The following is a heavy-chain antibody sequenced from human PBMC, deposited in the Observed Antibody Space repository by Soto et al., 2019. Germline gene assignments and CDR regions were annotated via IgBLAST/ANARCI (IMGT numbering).Heavy chain of an antibody. CDR2: IYYSGST. CDR1: GGSISSGGYY. V-gene: IGHV4-31*03. J-gene: IGHJ4*02. CDR3: ARGSPYDYIWGSYRSIPYYFDY. Sequence: SETLSLTCTVSGGSISSGGYYWSWIRQHPGKGLEWIGYIYYSGSTYYNPSLKSRVTISVDTSKNQFSLKLSSVTAADTAVYYCARGSPYDYIWGSYRSIPYYFDYWGQGTLVTVSS. D-gene: IGHD3-16*02.